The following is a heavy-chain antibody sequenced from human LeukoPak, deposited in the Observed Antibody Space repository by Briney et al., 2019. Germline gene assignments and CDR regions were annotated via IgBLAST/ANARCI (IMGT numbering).Heavy chain of an antibody. CDR2: ISAYNGNT. D-gene: IGHD6-13*01. CDR1: GYTFTSYG. Sequence: GASVKVSCKASGYTFTSYGISWVRQALGQGVEWMGWISAYNGNTNYAQKPQGRVTMTTDTSTSTASMELRSLRSDDTAVYYCARDRLIAAAALFDYWGQGTLVTVSS. V-gene: IGHV1-18*01. J-gene: IGHJ4*02. CDR3: ARDRLIAAAALFDY.